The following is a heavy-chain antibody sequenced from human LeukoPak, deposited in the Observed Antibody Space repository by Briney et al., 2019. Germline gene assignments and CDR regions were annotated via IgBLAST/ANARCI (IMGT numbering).Heavy chain of an antibody. J-gene: IGHJ5*02. CDR2: IYYSGST. V-gene: IGHV4-39*01. CDR3: ASQYYYDSSGYYYLNWFDP. Sequence: SETLSLTCTVSGGSISSSSYYWGWIRQPPGKGLEWIGSIYYSGSTYYNPSLKSRVTISVDTSKNQFSLKLSSVTAAGTAVYYCASQYYYDSSGYYYLNWFDPWGQGTLVTVSS. CDR1: GGSISSSSYY. D-gene: IGHD3-22*01.